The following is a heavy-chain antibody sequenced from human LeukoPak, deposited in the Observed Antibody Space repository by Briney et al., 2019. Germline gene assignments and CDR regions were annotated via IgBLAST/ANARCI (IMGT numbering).Heavy chain of an antibody. D-gene: IGHD4-11*01. V-gene: IGHV3-23*01. CDR2: ISGSGGST. J-gene: IGHJ6*02. CDR3: ARLTVPGNYYYYCYGMDV. CDR1: GFTFSSYA. Sequence: GGSLRLSCAASGFTFSSYAMSWVRQAPGKGLEWVSAISGSGGSTYYADSVKGRFTTSRDNSKNTLYLQMNSLRAEDTAVYYCARLTVPGNYYYYCYGMDVWGQGTTVTVSS.